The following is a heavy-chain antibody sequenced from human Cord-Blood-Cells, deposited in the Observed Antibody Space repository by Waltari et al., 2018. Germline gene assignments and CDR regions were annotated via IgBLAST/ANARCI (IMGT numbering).Heavy chain of an antibody. V-gene: IGHV4-34*01. J-gene: IGHJ3*02. CDR3: AREVVVAATPGGAFDI. D-gene: IGHD2-15*01. CDR2: INHSGST. Sequence: QVQLQQWGAGLLKPSETLSLPCAVHGGSFSGYYWSWIRQPPGKGLEWIGEINHSGSTNYNPSLKSRVTISVDTSKNQFSLKLSSVTAADTAVYYCAREVVVAATPGGAFDIWGQGTMVTVSS. CDR1: GGSFSGYY.